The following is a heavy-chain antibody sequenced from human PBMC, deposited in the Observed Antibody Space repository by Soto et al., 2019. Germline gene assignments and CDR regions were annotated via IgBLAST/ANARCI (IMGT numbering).Heavy chain of an antibody. D-gene: IGHD3-10*01. CDR2: ISYTGST. Sequence: SETLSLTCSVSGGSVSSGSSYRTWIRQPPGKGLEWIGYISYTGSTSYNPSLKSRVTISVDTSKTQFSLRLSSVTAADTAVYYCARDTRMVRGIAYYYYYGMDLWGQGTTVTVSS. V-gene: IGHV4-61*01. CDR3: ARDTRMVRGIAYYYYYGMDL. J-gene: IGHJ6*02. CDR1: GGSVSSGSSY.